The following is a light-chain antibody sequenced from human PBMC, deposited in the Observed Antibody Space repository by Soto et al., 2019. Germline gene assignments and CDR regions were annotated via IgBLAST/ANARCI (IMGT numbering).Light chain of an antibody. Sequence: AIQMTQSPSSLSASVGDRVTITCRASQGIRNELGWYQQKPGKDPKLLIYAASSLQSGVPSRFRGSGSGTDFTLTNSSLQPEDFATYYCIQDYNYPWTFGQGTKVQIK. CDR2: AAS. V-gene: IGKV1-6*01. J-gene: IGKJ1*01. CDR3: IQDYNYPWT. CDR1: QGIRNE.